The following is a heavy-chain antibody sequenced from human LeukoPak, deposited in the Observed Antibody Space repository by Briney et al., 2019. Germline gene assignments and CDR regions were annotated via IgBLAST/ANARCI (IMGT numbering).Heavy chain of an antibody. V-gene: IGHV3-9*01. J-gene: IGHJ4*02. D-gene: IGHD2-2*01. CDR2: ISWNSGSI. CDR3: AKGVAAAKVDSYFDY. CDR1: GFTFDDYA. Sequence: GGSLRLSCAASGFTFDDYAMHWVRQAPGKGLGWVSGISWNSGSIGYADSVKGRFTISRDNAKNSLYLQMNSLRAEDTALYYCAKGVAAAKVDSYFDYWGQGTLVTVSS.